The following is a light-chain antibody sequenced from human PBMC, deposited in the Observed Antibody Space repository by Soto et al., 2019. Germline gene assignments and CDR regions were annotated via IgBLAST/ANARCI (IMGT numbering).Light chain of an antibody. CDR1: TNDVGGYNY. CDR2: DVT. J-gene: IGLJ2*01. Sequence: QSVLTQPPSASGSPGQSVTISCSGITNDVGGYNYVSWFQQHPGKAPKLIIYDVTKRPSGVPDRFSGSRSGNTASLTVSGLQPEDETDYYCSSFAGTNYCVVFGGGTKVTVL. CDR3: SSFAGTNYCVV. V-gene: IGLV2-8*01.